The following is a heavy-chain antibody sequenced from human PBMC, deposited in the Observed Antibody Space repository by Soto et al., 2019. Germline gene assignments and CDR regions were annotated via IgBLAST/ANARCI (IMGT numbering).Heavy chain of an antibody. D-gene: IGHD6-6*01. CDR3: ARGGIAARKGRWFDP. CDR2: IHYSGST. V-gene: IGHV4-59*01. J-gene: IGHJ5*02. Sequence: SETLSLTCTVSGGSLSDYYWTWIRQPPGKGLEWIGYIHYSGSTNYNPSLKSRVTISVDTSKNQFSLKLRSVTAADTAMYHCARGGIAARKGRWFDPWGQGAPVTVS. CDR1: GGSLSDYY.